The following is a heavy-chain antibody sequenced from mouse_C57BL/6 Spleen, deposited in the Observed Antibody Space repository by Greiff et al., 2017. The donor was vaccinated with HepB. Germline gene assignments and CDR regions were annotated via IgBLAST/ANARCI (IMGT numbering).Heavy chain of an antibody. CDR2: ISDGGSYT. J-gene: IGHJ2*01. V-gene: IGHV5-4*01. D-gene: IGHD2-12*01. CDR1: GFTFSSYA. Sequence: EVKLMESGGGLVKPGGSLKLSCAASGFTFSSYAMSWVRQTPEKRLEWVATISDGGSYTYYPDNVKGRFTISRDNAKNNLYLQMSHLKSEDTAMYYCARDRNDCSYSDYFDYWGQGTTLTVSS. CDR3: ARDRNDCSYSDYFDY.